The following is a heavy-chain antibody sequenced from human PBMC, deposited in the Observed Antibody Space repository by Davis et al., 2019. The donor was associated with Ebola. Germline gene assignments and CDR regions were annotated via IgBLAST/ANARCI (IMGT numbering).Heavy chain of an antibody. D-gene: IGHD3-22*01. CDR1: GYSFSNFW. Sequence: KVSCKGSGYSFSNFWIGWVRQMPGKGLEWMGIIYPGDSDTRYSPSFQGQVTISADKSISTAYLQWSSLKASDTAMYYCATTTYYYDSSASYYPDYWGQGTLVTVSS. V-gene: IGHV5-51*01. J-gene: IGHJ4*02. CDR2: IYPGDSDT. CDR3: ATTTYYYDSSASYYPDY.